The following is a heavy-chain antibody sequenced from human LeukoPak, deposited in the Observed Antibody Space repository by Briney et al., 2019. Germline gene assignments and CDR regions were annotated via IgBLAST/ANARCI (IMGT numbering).Heavy chain of an antibody. CDR3: ARAKDYDILTGREVDGMDV. Sequence: GASVKVSCKASGGTFSSYAISWVRQAPGQGLEWMGGIIPIFGTANYAQKFQGRVTITADKSTSTAYMELSSLRSEDTAVYYCARAKDYDILTGREVDGMDVWGKGTTVTVSS. CDR2: IIPIFGTA. D-gene: IGHD3-9*01. CDR1: GGTFSSYA. V-gene: IGHV1-69*06. J-gene: IGHJ6*04.